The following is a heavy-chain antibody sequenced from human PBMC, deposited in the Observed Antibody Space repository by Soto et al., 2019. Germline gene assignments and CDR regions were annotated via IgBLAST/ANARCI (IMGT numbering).Heavy chain of an antibody. D-gene: IGHD4-17*01. CDR3: VKATVTTRGPFDI. Sequence: EVQLLESGGGLVQPGGSLRLSCAASGFTFSSNAMSWVRQAPGKGLEWVSAISTSGANTYYADSVKGRFTISRDNSKNTLYLELYSLRAEDTAVYHCVKATVTTRGPFDIWGQGTMVTDSS. CDR2: ISTSGANT. J-gene: IGHJ3*02. V-gene: IGHV3-23*01. CDR1: GFTFSSNA.